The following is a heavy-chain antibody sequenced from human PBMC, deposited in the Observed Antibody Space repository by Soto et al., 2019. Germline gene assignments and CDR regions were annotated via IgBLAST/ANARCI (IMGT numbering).Heavy chain of an antibody. V-gene: IGHV4-30-2*06. J-gene: IGHJ5*02. Sequence: SETLSLTCTVSGGSINSGRSSWNWIRQSPGKGLEWIAYVYHSGSTYYNPSLKSRVTTSVDRSENQFSLKLTSVTATDTAVYYCVRESTTSGPNWFDTWGPGTLVTVSS. CDR2: VYHSGST. CDR3: VRESTTSGPNWFDT. D-gene: IGHD1-1*01. CDR1: GGSINSGRSS.